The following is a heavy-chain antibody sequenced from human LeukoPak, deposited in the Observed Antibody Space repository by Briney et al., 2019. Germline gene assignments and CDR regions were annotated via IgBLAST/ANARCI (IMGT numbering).Heavy chain of an antibody. J-gene: IGHJ4*02. CDR2: ISGSGGST. CDR3: AKVPNGYYYRCYFDY. Sequence: GGSLRLSCAASGFTFSSYAMSWVRQAPGKGLEWVSAISGSGGSTYYADSVKGRFTISRDNSKNTLYLQMNSLRAEDTAVYYCAKVPNGYYYRCYFDYWGQGTLVTVSS. CDR1: GFTFSSYA. V-gene: IGHV3-23*01. D-gene: IGHD3-22*01.